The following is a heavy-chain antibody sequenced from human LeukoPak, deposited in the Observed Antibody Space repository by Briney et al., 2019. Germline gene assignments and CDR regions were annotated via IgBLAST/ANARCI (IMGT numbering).Heavy chain of an antibody. CDR2: INAGNGNT. V-gene: IGHV1-3*01. CDR1: GYTFTSYA. J-gene: IGHJ4*02. Sequence: ASVKVSCKASGYTFTSYAIHWVRQAPGQRLEWMGWINAGNGNTKYSQKFQGRVTITADESTSTAYMELSSLRSEDTAVYYCARALDHLYYDILTGGPLGYWGQGTLVTVSS. D-gene: IGHD3-9*01. CDR3: ARALDHLYYDILTGGPLGY.